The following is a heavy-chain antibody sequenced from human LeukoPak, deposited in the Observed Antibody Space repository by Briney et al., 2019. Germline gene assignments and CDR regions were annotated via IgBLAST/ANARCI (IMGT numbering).Heavy chain of an antibody. D-gene: IGHD3-10*01. CDR3: ARGPSGSPVAFDI. CDR1: GYTFTGYY. V-gene: IGHV1-2*02. CDR2: INPNSGGT. Sequence: GASVKVSCKASGYTFTGYYTHWVRQAPGQGLEWMGWINPNSGGTNYAQKFQGRVTMTRDTSISTAYMELSRLRSDDTAVYYCARGPSGSPVAFDIWGQGTMVTVSS. J-gene: IGHJ3*02.